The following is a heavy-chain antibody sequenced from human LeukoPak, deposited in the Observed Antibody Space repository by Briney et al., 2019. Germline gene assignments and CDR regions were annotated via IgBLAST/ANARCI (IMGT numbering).Heavy chain of an antibody. CDR3: VRVPVVIPAFDWFDP. CDR2: IHHSGRT. CDR1: DYSISTGYY. J-gene: IGHJ5*02. Sequence: PPQTLSLTCTVSDYSISTGYYWGWIRQSPGKGLEWIGSIHHSGRTFYNPPLKSRVIISLDTYKNQFSLELTSVTAADTAIYYCVRVPVVIPAFDWFDPWGQGTLVTVSS. V-gene: IGHV4-38-2*02. D-gene: IGHD2-2*01.